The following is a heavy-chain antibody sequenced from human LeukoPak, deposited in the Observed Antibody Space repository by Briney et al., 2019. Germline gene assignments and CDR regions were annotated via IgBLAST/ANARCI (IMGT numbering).Heavy chain of an antibody. CDR2: ISGSGGST. V-gene: IGHV3-23*01. Sequence: PGGSLRLSCAASGFTFSRYTMTWVRQAPGKGLEWVSAISGSGGSTYYADSVRGRFTISRDNSKNTLYLQMNSLRAEDTAVYYCAKASAGSGRALYYYGMDVWGKGTTVTVSS. CDR1: GFTFSRYT. J-gene: IGHJ6*04. D-gene: IGHD3-10*01. CDR3: AKASAGSGRALYYYGMDV.